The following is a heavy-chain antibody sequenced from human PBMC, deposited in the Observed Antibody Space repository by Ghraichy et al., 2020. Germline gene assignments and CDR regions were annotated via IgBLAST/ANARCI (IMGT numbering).Heavy chain of an antibody. CDR2: IWYDGNKK. CDR1: GFTFSSYV. J-gene: IGHJ4*02. Sequence: GGSLRLSCAASGFTFSSYVMHWVRQAPGKGLEWVAVIWYDGNKKYYADSMKGRFTISRDNSKNTLYLLMDSLRVEDTAVYYCARGGRSGGISDFLIFWGQGTQVAVSS. D-gene: IGHD2-15*01. V-gene: IGHV3-33*01. CDR3: ARGGRSGGISDFLIF.